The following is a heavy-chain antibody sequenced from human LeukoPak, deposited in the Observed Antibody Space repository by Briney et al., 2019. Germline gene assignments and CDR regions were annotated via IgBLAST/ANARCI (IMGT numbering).Heavy chain of an antibody. V-gene: IGHV1-2*02. CDR3: ARSKGDFWIDY. D-gene: IGHD3-3*01. Sequence: GASVKVSCKASGYTFTDYYLHWVRQAPGQGLEWMGIINPNSGGTNYAQKFQGRVTMTRDTSISTAYMELSRLRSDDTAVYYCARSKGDFWIDYWGQGTLVTVSS. CDR1: GYTFTDYY. J-gene: IGHJ4*02. CDR2: INPNSGGT.